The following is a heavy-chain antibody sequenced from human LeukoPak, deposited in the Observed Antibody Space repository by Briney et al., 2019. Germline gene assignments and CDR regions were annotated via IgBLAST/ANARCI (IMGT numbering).Heavy chain of an antibody. CDR2: IKEDGSEK. CDR1: GFSFSNHW. CDR3: VREMRAAVTDFDY. J-gene: IGHJ4*02. V-gene: IGHV3-7*01. D-gene: IGHD6-13*01. Sequence: QPGGSLRLSCAASGFSFSNHWMTWVRQAPGKGLEWVANIKEDGSEKYYVDSLKGRFTISRDNAKNSLFLQMNSLRADDTAVYYCVREMRAAVTDFDYWGQGTLVTVSS.